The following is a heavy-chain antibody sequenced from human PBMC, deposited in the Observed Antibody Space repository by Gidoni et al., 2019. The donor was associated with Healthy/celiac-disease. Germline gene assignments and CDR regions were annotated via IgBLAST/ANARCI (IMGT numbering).Heavy chain of an antibody. J-gene: IGHJ4*02. CDR2: INHSGST. V-gene: IGHV4-34*01. D-gene: IGHD3-3*01. Sequence: QVQLQQWGAGLLKPSETLSLTGAVYGGSFSGYYWSWIRQPPGKGLEWIGDINHSGSTNYNPSLKSRVTISVDTSKNQFSLKLSSVTAADTAVYYCARGRGLWSGYCYFDYWGQGTLVTVSS. CDR1: GGSFSGYY. CDR3: ARGRGLWSGYCYFDY.